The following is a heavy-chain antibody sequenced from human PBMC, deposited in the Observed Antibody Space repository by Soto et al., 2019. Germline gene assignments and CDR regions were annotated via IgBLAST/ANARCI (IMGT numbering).Heavy chain of an antibody. J-gene: IGHJ5*02. D-gene: IGHD2-2*01. Sequence: SVKVSCKASGYIFINYGITWVRQDPGKGLEWMGWISGYNGNTKYADKLQGRVTMTTDTSTTTAYMELRSLRSDDTAVYYCARDEVPAANWLDRWGQGTLVTVSS. V-gene: IGHV1-18*01. CDR1: GYIFINYG. CDR2: ISGYNGNT. CDR3: ARDEVPAANWLDR.